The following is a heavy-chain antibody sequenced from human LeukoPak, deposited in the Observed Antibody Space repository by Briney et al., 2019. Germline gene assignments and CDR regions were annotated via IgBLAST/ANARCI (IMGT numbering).Heavy chain of an antibody. CDR1: GFTFSSYE. CDR2: ISSSGSTI. CDR3: ARERSGMGFGELYFDY. J-gene: IGHJ4*02. V-gene: IGHV3-48*03. Sequence: PGGSLRLSCAASGFTFSSYEMNWVRQAPGKGLEWVSYISSSGSTIYYADSVKGRFTISRDNAKSSLYLQMNSLRAEDTAVYYCARERSGMGFGELYFDYWGQGTLVTVSS. D-gene: IGHD3-10*01.